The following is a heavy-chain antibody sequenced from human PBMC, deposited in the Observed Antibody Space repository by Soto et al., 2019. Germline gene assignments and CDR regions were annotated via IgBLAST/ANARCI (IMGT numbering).Heavy chain of an antibody. D-gene: IGHD6-13*01. CDR3: AKSIAAAGFFSPPDYLYYYYGMDV. Sequence: ASVKVSCKASGYTFTSYGISWVRQAPGQGLEWMGWISAYNGNTNYAQKLQGRVTMTTDTSTSTAYMELRSLRSDDTAVYYCAKSIAAAGFFSPPDYLYYYYGMDVWGQGTTVTVSS. V-gene: IGHV1-18*01. CDR2: ISAYNGNT. CDR1: GYTFTSYG. J-gene: IGHJ6*02.